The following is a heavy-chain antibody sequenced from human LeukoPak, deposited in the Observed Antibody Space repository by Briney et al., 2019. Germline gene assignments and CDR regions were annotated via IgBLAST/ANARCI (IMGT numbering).Heavy chain of an antibody. J-gene: IGHJ4*02. Sequence: PGGSLRLSCAASGSTFSRYWMHWVRQAPGKGLVWVSRVKSDGSDTIYADSAKGRFTISRDNAKNTLYLQMDSLGAEDTAVYYCTTGIGNYYYYWGQGTLVTVAS. CDR2: VKSDGSDT. V-gene: IGHV3-74*01. D-gene: IGHD3-10*01. CDR3: TTGIGNYYYY. CDR1: GSTFSRYW.